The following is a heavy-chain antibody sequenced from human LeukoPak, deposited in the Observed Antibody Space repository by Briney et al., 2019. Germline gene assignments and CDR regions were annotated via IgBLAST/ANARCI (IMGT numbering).Heavy chain of an antibody. CDR2: INQDASGA. CDR1: GLTFGDDW. V-gene: IGHV3-7*03. CDR3: ARGLRWPDF. J-gene: IGHJ4*02. Sequence: GGSLRLSCKTSGLTFGDDWMNWVRQAPGKGPEWVANINQDASGASYVDSVRGRFTISRDNAKESVYLQMNSLRADDTAIYYCARGLRWPDFWGQGTLVTVSS. D-gene: IGHD4-23*01.